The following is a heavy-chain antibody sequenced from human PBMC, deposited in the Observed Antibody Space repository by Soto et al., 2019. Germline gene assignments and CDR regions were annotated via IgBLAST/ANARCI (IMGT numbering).Heavy chain of an antibody. CDR3: GRGRLDKGPPGYYFDY. V-gene: IGHV4-59*01. CDR1: GGSISSYY. J-gene: IGHJ4*02. Sequence: PSETLSLTCTVSGGSISSYYWSWIRQPPGKGLEWIGYIYYSGSTNYNPSLKSRVTISVDTSKNQFSLKLSSVTAADTAVYYCGRGRLDKGPPGYYFDYWGQGTLVTSPQ. D-gene: IGHD2-2*03. CDR2: IYYSGST.